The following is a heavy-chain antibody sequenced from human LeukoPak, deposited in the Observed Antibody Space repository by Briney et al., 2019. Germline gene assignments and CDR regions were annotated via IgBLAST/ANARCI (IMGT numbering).Heavy chain of an antibody. V-gene: IGHV3-48*03. D-gene: IGHD5-24*01. CDR1: GFTFSSYE. CDR2: ISSSGSTI. Sequence: GGSLRLSCAASGFTFSSYEMNWVRQAPGKGLEWVSYISSSGSTIYYADSVKGRFTISRDNAKNSLYLQMNSLRSDDTAVYYCARDPVGYKAMTGPYYMDVWGKGTTVTVSS. CDR3: ARDPVGYKAMTGPYYMDV. J-gene: IGHJ6*03.